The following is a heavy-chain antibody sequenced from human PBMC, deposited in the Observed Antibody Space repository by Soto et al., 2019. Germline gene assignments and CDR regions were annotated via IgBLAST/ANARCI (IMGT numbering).Heavy chain of an antibody. J-gene: IGHJ4*02. D-gene: IGHD3-3*01. CDR3: SRDQVLRFVEWLLSHPFDF. V-gene: IGHV1-2*02. CDR1: GYSFTGNY. CDR2: MNPNSGGT. Sequence: XSVKISCKDSGYSFTGNYMHWVRQPPGQDLGWMGWMNPNSGGTNYAQKFQGRDTMTRNTSISTAYMELRRLRSDDTAVYYCSRDQVLRFVEWLLSHPFDFWGQGTLVTVSS.